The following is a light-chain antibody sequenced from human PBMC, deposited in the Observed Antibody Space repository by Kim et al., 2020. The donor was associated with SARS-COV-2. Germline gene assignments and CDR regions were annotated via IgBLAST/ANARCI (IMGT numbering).Light chain of an antibody. V-gene: IGKV4-1*01. Sequence: DIVMTPSPDSLAVSLGERASINCKSSQSVLYSSTNKNYLAWYQQKPGQPPKLLTFWASTRESGVPDRFSGSGSGAEFTLTIDSLQAEDVAVYYFQQYYSPPYTFGQGTKLEI. CDR3: QQYYSPPYT. CDR1: QSVLYSSTNKNY. J-gene: IGKJ2*01. CDR2: WAS.